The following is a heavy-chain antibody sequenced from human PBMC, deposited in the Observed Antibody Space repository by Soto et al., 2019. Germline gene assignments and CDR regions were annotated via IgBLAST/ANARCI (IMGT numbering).Heavy chain of an antibody. D-gene: IGHD6-19*01. J-gene: IGHJ4*02. CDR2: INTGNGNT. CDR3: ARDGAVAGDTNFDY. Sequence: ASVKVSFKASGYTFTHYAMHWVRQAPGQRLEWMGWINTGNGNTKYSQKFQGRVTITTDTSASTAYMELSSLRSEDTAVYYCARDGAVAGDTNFDYWGQGTLVTVSS. V-gene: IGHV1-3*04. CDR1: GYTFTHYA.